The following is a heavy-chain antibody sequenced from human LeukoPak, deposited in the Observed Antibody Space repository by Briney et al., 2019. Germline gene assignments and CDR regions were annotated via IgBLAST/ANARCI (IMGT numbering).Heavy chain of an antibody. CDR2: IIPIFGTA. CDR3: ARGMVRGVPGPYFDY. D-gene: IGHD3-10*01. J-gene: IGHJ4*02. CDR1: GGTFSSYA. Sequence: GSSVKVSCKASGGTFSSYAISWVRQAPGQGLEWMGGIIPIFGTANYAQKFQGRVTITTDESTSTAYMELSSLRSEDTAVYYCARGMVRGVPGPYFDYWAREPWSPSPQ. V-gene: IGHV1-69*05.